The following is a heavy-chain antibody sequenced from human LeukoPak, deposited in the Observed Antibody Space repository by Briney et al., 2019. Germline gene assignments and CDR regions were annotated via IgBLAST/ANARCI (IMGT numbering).Heavy chain of an antibody. D-gene: IGHD3-3*01. CDR1: GGTFSSYA. CDR2: IIPIFGTA. V-gene: IGHV1-69*13. Sequence: ASVKVSCKASGGTFSSYAISWVRRAPGQGLEWMGGIIPIFGTANYAQKFQGRVTITADESTSTAYMELSSLRSEDTAVYYCASGTYYDFWSGYPTLDYWGQGTLVTVSS. CDR3: ASGTYYDFWSGYPTLDY. J-gene: IGHJ4*02.